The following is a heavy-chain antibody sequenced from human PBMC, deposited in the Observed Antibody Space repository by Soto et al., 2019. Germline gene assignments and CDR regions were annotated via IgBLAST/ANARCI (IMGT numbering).Heavy chain of an antibody. CDR3: ARGSAYYYGSGSSDAFDI. J-gene: IGHJ3*02. CDR1: GYTFTSYY. V-gene: IGHV1-46*01. D-gene: IGHD3-10*01. Sequence: QVQLVQSGAEVKKPGASVKVSCKASGYTFTSYYMHWVRQAPGQGLEWMGIINPSGGSTSYAQKFQGRVTMTRDTSTSTVYMELSSLRSEDTAVYYCARGSAYYYGSGSSDAFDIWGQGTMVTVSS. CDR2: INPSGGST.